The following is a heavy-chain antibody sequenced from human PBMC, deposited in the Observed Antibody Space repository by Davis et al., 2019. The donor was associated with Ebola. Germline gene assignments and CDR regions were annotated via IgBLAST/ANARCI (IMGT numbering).Heavy chain of an antibody. CDR2: IHSGGST. D-gene: IGHD2-21*01. CDR1: GFTINNNY. CDR3: ARDPYFTGYYGMDV. Sequence: GGSLRLSCAASGFTINNNYMSWVRQAPGKGLEWVSIIHSGGSTHYADSVKGRFTVSRDDSKNTLYLQMNSLRAEDTAVYYCARDPYFTGYYGMDVWGQGTTVTVSS. V-gene: IGHV3-53*01. J-gene: IGHJ6*02.